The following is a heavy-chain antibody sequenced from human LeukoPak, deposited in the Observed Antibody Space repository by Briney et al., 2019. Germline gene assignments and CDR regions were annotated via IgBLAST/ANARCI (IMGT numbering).Heavy chain of an antibody. J-gene: IGHJ6*04. D-gene: IGHD6-19*01. Sequence: PSETLSLTCAVSGGSISSSNWWSWVRQPPGKGLEWIGEIYHSGSTNYNPSLKSRVTISVDKSKNQFSLKLSSVTAAGTAVYYCARDRTGYSSGWYIGGYYYGMDVWGKGTTVTVSS. CDR3: ARDRTGYSSGWYIGGYYYGMDV. V-gene: IGHV4-4*02. CDR1: GGSISSSNW. CDR2: IYHSGST.